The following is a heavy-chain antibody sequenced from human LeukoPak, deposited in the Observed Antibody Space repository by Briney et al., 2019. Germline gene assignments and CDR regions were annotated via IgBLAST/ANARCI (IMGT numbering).Heavy chain of an antibody. CDR2: IKSKTDGGTT. Sequence: GGSVRLSCAASGFTFSNAWMSWVRQAPGKGLEWVGRIKSKTDGGTTDYAAPVKGRFTISRDDSKNTLYLQMNSLRAEDTAVYYCAKDPSPIMDYDSSGYYPSWGQGTLVTVSS. D-gene: IGHD3-22*01. J-gene: IGHJ5*02. CDR1: GFTFSNAW. V-gene: IGHV3-15*01. CDR3: AKDPSPIMDYDSSGYYPS.